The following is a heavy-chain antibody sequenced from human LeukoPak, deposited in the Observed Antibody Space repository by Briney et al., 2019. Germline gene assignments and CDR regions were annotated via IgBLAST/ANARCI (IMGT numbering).Heavy chain of an antibody. J-gene: IGHJ4*02. CDR2: IKEDGSEK. V-gene: IGHV3-7*03. D-gene: IGHD7-27*01. CDR1: GFTFSSYW. CDR3: ARGGWGFDY. Sequence: GGSLRLSCAASGFTFSSYWMSWVRQAPGKGLEWVANIKEDGSEKHYVDPVKGRFTISRDNAKNSLYLQMNSLRAEDTAIYYCARGGWGFDYWGQGTLVTVSS.